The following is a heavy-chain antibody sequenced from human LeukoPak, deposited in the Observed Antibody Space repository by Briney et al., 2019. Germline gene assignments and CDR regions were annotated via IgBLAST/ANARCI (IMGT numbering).Heavy chain of an antibody. Sequence: GASMKVSCKASGYTFTGYYMHWVRQAPGQGLEWMGWINPNSGGTNYAQKFQGRVTMTRDTSISTAYMELSRLRSDDTAVYYCARALTIVATMVFAYWGQGTLVTVSS. CDR3: ARALTIVATMVFAY. V-gene: IGHV1-2*02. CDR2: INPNSGGT. J-gene: IGHJ4*02. CDR1: GYTFTGYY. D-gene: IGHD5-12*01.